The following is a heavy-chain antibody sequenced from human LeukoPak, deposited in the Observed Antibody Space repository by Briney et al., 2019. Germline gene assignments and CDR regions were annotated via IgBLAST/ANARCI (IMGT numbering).Heavy chain of an antibody. CDR2: ISWNSGSI. D-gene: IGHD3-9*01. CDR1: GFTFDDYA. CDR3: ARDYTGYFP. J-gene: IGHJ5*02. V-gene: IGHV3-9*01. Sequence: GGSLRLSCAASGFTFDDYAMHWVRQAPGKGLEWVSGISWNSGSIGYVDSVKGRFTIPRDNAKNSLYLQMNSLRAEDTAVYYCARDYTGYFPWGQGTLVIVSS.